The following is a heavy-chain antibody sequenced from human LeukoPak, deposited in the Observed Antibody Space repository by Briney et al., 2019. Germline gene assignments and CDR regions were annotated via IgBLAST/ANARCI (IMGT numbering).Heavy chain of an antibody. CDR1: GGSISSSSYY. Sequence: PSETLSLTCTVSGGSISSSSYYWGWIRQPPGKGLEWIGSIYYSGSTYYNPSLKSRVTISVDTSKNQFSLKLSSVTAADTAVYYCARGPLRLEWLPDYWGQGTLVTVSS. CDR2: IYYSGST. V-gene: IGHV4-39*07. D-gene: IGHD3-3*01. CDR3: ARGPLRLEWLPDY. J-gene: IGHJ4*02.